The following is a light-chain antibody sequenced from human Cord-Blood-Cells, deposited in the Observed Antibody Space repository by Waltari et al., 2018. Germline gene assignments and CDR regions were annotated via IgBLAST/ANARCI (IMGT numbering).Light chain of an antibody. CDR1: SRDVGGYNY. J-gene: IGLJ3*02. CDR3: SSYAGSNNWV. V-gene: IGLV2-8*01. Sequence: QSALTQPPSASGSPGQSVTISCTGTSRDVGGYNYVSWYQQHPGKAPKLMIYEVSKRPSGVPDRCSGSQSGNTASLTVSGLQAEDEADYYCSSYAGSNNWVFGGGTKLTVL. CDR2: EVS.